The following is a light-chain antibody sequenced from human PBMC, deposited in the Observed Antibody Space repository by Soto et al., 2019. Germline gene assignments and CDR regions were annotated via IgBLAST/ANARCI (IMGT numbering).Light chain of an antibody. CDR1: QSVSSN. J-gene: IGKJ4*01. CDR2: GAS. CDR3: QQYNNWPPA. Sequence: EIVMTQSPATLSVSPGERATLSCRASQSVSSNLAWYQQKPGQAPRLLIYGASTRATGIPARFSGSGSGTEFTLTISTLQSEDFAVYYCQQYNNWPPAFGGGTTVEIK. V-gene: IGKV3-15*01.